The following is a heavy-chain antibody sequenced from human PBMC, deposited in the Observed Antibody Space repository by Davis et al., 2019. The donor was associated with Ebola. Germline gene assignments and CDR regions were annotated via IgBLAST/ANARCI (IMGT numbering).Heavy chain of an antibody. Sequence: PGGSLRLSCAASGFTFSSYSMNWVRQAPGKGLEWVSSISSSSSYIYYADSVKGRFTISRDNAKNSLYLQMNSLRAEDTAVYYCASLRGAAAGHNYWGQGTLVTVSS. V-gene: IGHV3-21*01. J-gene: IGHJ4*02. CDR3: ASLRGAAAGHNY. CDR1: GFTFSSYS. D-gene: IGHD6-13*01. CDR2: ISSSSSYI.